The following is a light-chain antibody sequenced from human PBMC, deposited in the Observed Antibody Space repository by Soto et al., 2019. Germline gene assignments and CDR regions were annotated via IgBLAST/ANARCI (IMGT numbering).Light chain of an antibody. Sequence: EVVLTQSPGTLSLSPGEGATLSCRASQSVTSRYLAWYQQQPGQSPRLLIYGASTRATGIPDRFSGSGSGTDFTLTISRLEPEDFAVYYCQQFGDSSLYTFGQGTKLEI. CDR1: QSVTSRY. V-gene: IGKV3-20*01. J-gene: IGKJ2*01. CDR3: QQFGDSSLYT. CDR2: GAS.